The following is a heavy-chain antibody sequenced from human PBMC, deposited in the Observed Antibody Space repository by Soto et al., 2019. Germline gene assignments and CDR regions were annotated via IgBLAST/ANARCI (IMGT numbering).Heavy chain of an antibody. CDR2: IDWDDDK. Sequence: SGPTLVKPTQTLTLTCTFSGFSLSTSGMCVSWIRQPPGKALEWLARIDWDDDKYYSTSLKTRLTISKDTSKNQVVLTMTNMDPVDTATYYCARDLEWKQVTHIPFDYWGQGTLVTVSS. CDR3: ARDLEWKQVTHIPFDY. CDR1: GFSLSTSGMC. J-gene: IGHJ4*02. V-gene: IGHV2-70*11. D-gene: IGHD3-3*01.